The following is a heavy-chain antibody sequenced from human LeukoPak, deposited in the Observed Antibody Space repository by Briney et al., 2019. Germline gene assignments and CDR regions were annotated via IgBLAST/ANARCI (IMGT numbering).Heavy chain of an antibody. V-gene: IGHV4-31*03. CDR1: GGSISSGGYY. Sequence: PSETLSLTCTVSGGSISSGGYYWSWIRQHPGKGLEWIGYIYYSGSTYYNPSLKSRVTISVDTSKNQFSLKLSSVTAADTAVYYCARERDYGGNFSDMDVWGQGTTVTVSS. D-gene: IGHD4-23*01. J-gene: IGHJ6*02. CDR3: ARERDYGGNFSDMDV. CDR2: IYYSGST.